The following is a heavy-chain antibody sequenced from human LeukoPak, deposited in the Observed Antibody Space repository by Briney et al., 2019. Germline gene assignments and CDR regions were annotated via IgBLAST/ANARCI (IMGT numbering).Heavy chain of an antibody. CDR1: GFIFSGHG. CDR2: IRYDGSDK. Sequence: PGGSLRLSCAASGFIFSGHGMHWVHQAPGKGLEWVAFIRYDGSDKYYADSVKGRFTISRDNSENTLYLQMSSLRPEDTAVYYCTRHPQTVYGNYESFDYWGQGTLVTVSS. J-gene: IGHJ4*02. V-gene: IGHV3-30*02. D-gene: IGHD4-11*01. CDR3: TRHPQTVYGNYESFDY.